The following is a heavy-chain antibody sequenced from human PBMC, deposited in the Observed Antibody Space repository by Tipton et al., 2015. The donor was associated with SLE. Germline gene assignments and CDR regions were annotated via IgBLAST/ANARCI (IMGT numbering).Heavy chain of an antibody. Sequence: TLSLTCTVSGGSISSYYWSWIRQPPGKGLEWIGYIYYSGSTNYNPSLKSRVTISVDTSKNQFSLKLSSVTAADTAVYYCARLRGYCSGGSCYSGAFDIWGQGTMVTVSS. CDR2: IYYSGST. CDR1: GGSISSYY. CDR3: ARLRGYCSGGSCYSGAFDI. J-gene: IGHJ3*02. V-gene: IGHV4-59*01. D-gene: IGHD2-15*01.